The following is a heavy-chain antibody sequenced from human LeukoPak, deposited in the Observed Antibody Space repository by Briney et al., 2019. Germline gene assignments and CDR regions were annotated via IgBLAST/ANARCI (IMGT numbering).Heavy chain of an antibody. V-gene: IGHV4-39*01. CDR3: AHIAAAGEYFQH. J-gene: IGHJ1*01. CDR1: GGSISSSSYY. CDR2: IYYSGST. Sequence: SETLSLTCTVSGGSISSSSYYWGWIRQPPGKGLEWIGSIYYSGSTHYNPSLKSRVTISVDTSKNQFSLKLSSVTAADTAVYYCAHIAAAGEYFQHWGQGTLVTVSS. D-gene: IGHD6-13*01.